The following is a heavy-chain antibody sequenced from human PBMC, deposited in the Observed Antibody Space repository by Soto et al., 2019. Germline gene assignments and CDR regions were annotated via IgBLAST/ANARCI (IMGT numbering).Heavy chain of an antibody. D-gene: IGHD2-2*01. Sequence: QVQLVQSGAEVKKPGASVKVSCKASGYTFPGNYMHWVRQAPGQGLEWMALVNPTTGGTNYAQKFQGRVTVTWDTYISTAYMEVSRVRSDDTAIYYCARGYCSDSGCSHYFDYWGPGTLVTVSS. CDR2: VNPTTGGT. CDR3: ARGYCSDSGCSHYFDY. V-gene: IGHV1-2*02. CDR1: GYTFPGNY. J-gene: IGHJ4*02.